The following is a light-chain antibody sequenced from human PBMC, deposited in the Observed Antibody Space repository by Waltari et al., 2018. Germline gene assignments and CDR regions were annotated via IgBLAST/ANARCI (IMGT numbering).Light chain of an antibody. V-gene: IGLV4-69*01. CDR2: VNSDGSH. Sequence: QLVLTQSPSASASLGASVKLTCTLSSGHSSNIIAWLQQQPVKGPRYLMQVNSDGSHRKGDEIPDRFSGSSSGAERYLTISSLQSEDEADYDCETGGHGTWVFGGGTKLTVL. J-gene: IGLJ3*02. CDR3: ETGGHGTWV. CDR1: SGHSSNI.